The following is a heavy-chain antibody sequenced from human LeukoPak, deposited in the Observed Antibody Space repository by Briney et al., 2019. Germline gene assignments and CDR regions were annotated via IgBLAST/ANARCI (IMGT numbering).Heavy chain of an antibody. CDR3: ARGRATTDYYYYMDV. Sequence: ASVKVSCKASGYTFTGYYMHWVRQAPGQGLEWMGWINPNSGGTNYAQKFQGRVTMTRSTSISTAYMELSSLRSEDTAVYYCARGRATTDYYYYMDVWGKGTTVTISS. V-gene: IGHV1-2*02. CDR1: GYTFTGYY. CDR2: INPNSGGT. J-gene: IGHJ6*03. D-gene: IGHD1-26*01.